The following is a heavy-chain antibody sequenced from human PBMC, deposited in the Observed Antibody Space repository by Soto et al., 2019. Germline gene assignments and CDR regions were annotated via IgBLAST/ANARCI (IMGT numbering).Heavy chain of an antibody. CDR1: GGTFSSYA. CDR2: SIPIFGTA. Sequence: QVQLVQSGAEVKKPGSSVKVSCKASGGTFSSYAISWVRQVPGQGLEWMGGSIPIFGTAHYAQKFQGRVTITADESTNTAYMELSSLSSEDTAVYYCAVPWRGGVVEHLGRTPDDYWAQGTLVTVS. CDR3: AVPWRGGVVEHLGRTPDDY. J-gene: IGHJ4*02. D-gene: IGHD3-16*01. V-gene: IGHV1-69*01.